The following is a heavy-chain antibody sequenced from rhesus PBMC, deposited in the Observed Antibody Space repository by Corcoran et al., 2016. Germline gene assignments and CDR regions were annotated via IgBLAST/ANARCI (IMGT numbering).Heavy chain of an antibody. CDR2: IYGSGSST. D-gene: IGHD6-25*01. Sequence: QLQLQESGPGLVKPSETLSVTCAVSGGSISSSYWSWIRQAPGKGLEWIGYIYGSGSSTNHNPTVKSRVTLSVDTSKNQLSLKLSSVTTADTAVYYCAKTGSGYSGSWNLFDYWGQGVLVTVSS. J-gene: IGHJ4*01. CDR1: GGSISSSY. CDR3: AKTGSGYSGSWNLFDY. V-gene: IGHV4-169*01.